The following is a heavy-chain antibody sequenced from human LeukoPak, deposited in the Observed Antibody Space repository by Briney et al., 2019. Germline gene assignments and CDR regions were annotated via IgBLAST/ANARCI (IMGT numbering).Heavy chain of an antibody. V-gene: IGHV3-30-3*01. CDR2: MSSDGNAM. D-gene: IGHD3-22*01. CDR1: GFTFTAYL. CDR3: VRESEYYFDHSASFYY. J-gene: IGHJ4*02. Sequence: GGSLRLSCAASGFTFTAYLIHWVRQAPGKGLEWVAVMSSDGNAMFYADSVKGRFTISRDNSKNTLYLQMNSLRAEDTAVYYCVRESEYYFDHSASFYYWGQGTLVNGSS.